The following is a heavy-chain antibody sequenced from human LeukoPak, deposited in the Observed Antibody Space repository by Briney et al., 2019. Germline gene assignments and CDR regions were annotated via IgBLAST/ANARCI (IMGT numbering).Heavy chain of an antibody. Sequence: PGGSLRLSCAASGFTFDDYAMHWVRQAPGKGLEWVSGISWNSGSIGYADSVKGRFTISRDNAKNSLYLQMNSLRAEDTAVYYCARGVEYCSGGSCYPVRIDYWGQGTLVTVSS. J-gene: IGHJ4*02. CDR1: GFTFDDYA. V-gene: IGHV3-9*01. D-gene: IGHD2-15*01. CDR2: ISWNSGSI. CDR3: ARGVEYCSGGSCYPVRIDY.